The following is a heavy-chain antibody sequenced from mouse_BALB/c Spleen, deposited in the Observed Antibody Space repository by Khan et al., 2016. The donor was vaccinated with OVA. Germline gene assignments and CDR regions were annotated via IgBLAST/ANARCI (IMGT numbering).Heavy chain of an antibody. J-gene: IGHJ1*01. CDR1: GFTFTDNY. V-gene: IGHV7-3*02. CDR2: IRNKANGYTT. CDR3: TDETVVDFYWYFDV. D-gene: IGHD1-1*01. Sequence: EVELVESGGGLVQPGGSLRLSCATSGFTFTDNYMSWVRQPPGKALKWLGFIRNKANGYTTEYSASVKGRFTISRDNSQSVLYLQMNALRAEESAAYCCTDETVVDFYWYFDVWGAGTTVTVSS.